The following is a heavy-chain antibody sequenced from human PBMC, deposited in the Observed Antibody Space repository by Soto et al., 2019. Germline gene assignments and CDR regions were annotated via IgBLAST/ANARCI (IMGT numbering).Heavy chain of an antibody. D-gene: IGHD6-6*01. Sequence: SVKVSCKASGFTFTSSAVQWVRQARGQRLEWIGWIVVGSGNTNYAQKFQERVTITRDMSTSTAYMELSSLRSEDTAVYYCAPQGSIAAQTAQYYGYSGMDVWGQGTTVTVSS. CDR3: APQGSIAAQTAQYYGYSGMDV. J-gene: IGHJ6*02. V-gene: IGHV1-58*01. CDR2: IVVGSGNT. CDR1: GFTFTSSA.